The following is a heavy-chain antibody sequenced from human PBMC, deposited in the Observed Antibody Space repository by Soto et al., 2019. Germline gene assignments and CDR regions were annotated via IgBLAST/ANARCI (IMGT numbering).Heavy chain of an antibody. D-gene: IGHD4-17*01. Sequence: QITLKESGPTLVKPTQTLTLTCTFSGFSLNTRAVGVGWIRQPPGKALEWPALIFWDDDKRYSPSLKNRLTITKDTSKNQVVLTMTNMDPVDTATYFCAHRPNYGARFAPWGPGTLVTVSS. CDR3: AHRPNYGARFAP. V-gene: IGHV2-5*02. CDR2: IFWDDDK. J-gene: IGHJ5*02. CDR1: GFSLNTRAVG.